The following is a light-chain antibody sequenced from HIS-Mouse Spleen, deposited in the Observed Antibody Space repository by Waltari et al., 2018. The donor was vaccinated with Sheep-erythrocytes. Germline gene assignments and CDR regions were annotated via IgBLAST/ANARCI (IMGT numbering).Light chain of an antibody. V-gene: IGLV2-14*03. CDR2: DVS. CDR3: QAWDSSSVV. CDR1: SSDVGGYNS. Sequence: QSALTQPASVSGSPGQSITISCTGTSSDVGGYNSVSWYQQHPGKAPKLMIYDVSNRPSGVSNRFSGSNSGNTATLTISGTQAMDEADYYCQAWDSSSVVFGGGTKLTVL. J-gene: IGLJ2*01.